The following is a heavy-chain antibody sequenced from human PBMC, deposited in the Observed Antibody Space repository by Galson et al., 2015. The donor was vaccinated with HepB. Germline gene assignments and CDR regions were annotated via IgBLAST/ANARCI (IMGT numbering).Heavy chain of an antibody. V-gene: IGHV1-18*01. D-gene: IGHD5-12*01. J-gene: IGHJ4*02. CDR1: GYTFNSYG. Sequence: SVKVSCKASGYTFNSYGISWVRQAPGQGLEWMGWVSAYNGDTESAQTFQVRVIMTTDTSTTTAYLELRSLTSDDTAVYYCTKDRPFLSVAPTLYYFDHWGQGTLVTVSS. CDR3: TKDRPFLSVAPTLYYFDH. CDR2: VSAYNGDT.